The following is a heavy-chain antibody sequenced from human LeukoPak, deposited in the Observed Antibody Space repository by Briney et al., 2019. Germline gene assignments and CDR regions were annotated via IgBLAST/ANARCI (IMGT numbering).Heavy chain of an antibody. D-gene: IGHD3-10*01. CDR2: AFSAGST. J-gene: IGHJ5*02. Sequence: SSETLSLTCTVSGGSISSSNYLWGWVRQPPGKGLEWIGIAFSAGSTYYNPSLKSRVTISVDTSMNQFSLRLNSVIAADTAVYHCARRTSGKNWFDPWGQGTLVTVSS. CDR1: GGSISSSNYL. CDR3: ARRTSGKNWFDP. V-gene: IGHV4-39*01.